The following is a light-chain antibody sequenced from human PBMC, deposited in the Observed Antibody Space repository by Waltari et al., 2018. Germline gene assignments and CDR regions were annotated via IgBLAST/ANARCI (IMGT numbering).Light chain of an antibody. CDR2: WAS. CDR1: QTLLYSSNNKNY. V-gene: IGKV4-1*01. CDR3: QQYYSTPPT. Sequence: DIVMTQSPDSLAVSLGERATINCKSSQTLLYSSNNKNYLAWYQQKPGQPPKLLIYWASARESGVPDRFSGSGSGTDFTRTISSLQAEDVAVYYCQQYYSTPPTFGQGTRLEIK. J-gene: IGKJ5*01.